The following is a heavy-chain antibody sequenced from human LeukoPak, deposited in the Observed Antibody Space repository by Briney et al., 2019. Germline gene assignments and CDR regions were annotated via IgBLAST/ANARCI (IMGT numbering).Heavy chain of an antibody. Sequence: PSETLSLTCTVSGYSISSGHYWGWIRQPPGKGLEWIGSIYHSGSTYYNPSLKSRVTISVDTSKNQFSLKLSSVTAADTAVYYCARDLGSVTTGGDYWGQGTLVTVSS. D-gene: IGHD4-17*01. CDR2: IYHSGST. CDR1: GYSISSGHY. CDR3: ARDLGSVTTGGDY. V-gene: IGHV4-38-2*02. J-gene: IGHJ4*02.